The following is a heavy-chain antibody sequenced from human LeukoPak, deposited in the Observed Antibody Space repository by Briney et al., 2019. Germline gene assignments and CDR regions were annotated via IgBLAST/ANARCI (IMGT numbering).Heavy chain of an antibody. D-gene: IGHD3/OR15-3a*01. CDR3: ARVLAIFGLDTTDFYMDV. V-gene: IGHV4-61*05. J-gene: IGHJ6*03. CDR2: TSGSI. CDR1: GGSISSSSYY. Sequence: PSETLSLTCTVSGGSISSSSYYWGWIRQPPGKGLEWIGYTSGSISDNPSLKSRVAVSVDPSQNQVSLSLTSVTAADTAVYYCARVLAIFGLDTTDFYMDVWGKGTTVTVSS.